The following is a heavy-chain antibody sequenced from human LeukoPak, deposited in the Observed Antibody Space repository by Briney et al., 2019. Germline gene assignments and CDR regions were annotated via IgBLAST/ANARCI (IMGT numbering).Heavy chain of an antibody. D-gene: IGHD3-10*01. CDR1: GFTISSYW. CDR3: ARIPGGSGSQYDY. CDR2: INSDGSST. Sequence: GGSLRLSCAASGFTISSYWMHWVRQAPGKGLVWVSRINSDGSSTFYADSVKGRFTTSIDNAENTVYLQMNSLRADDTAVYYCARIPGGSGSQYDYWGQGTLVIVSS. J-gene: IGHJ4*02. V-gene: IGHV3-74*01.